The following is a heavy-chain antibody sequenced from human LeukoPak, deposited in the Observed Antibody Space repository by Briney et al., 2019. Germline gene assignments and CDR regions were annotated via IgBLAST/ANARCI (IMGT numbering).Heavy chain of an antibody. D-gene: IGHD4-17*01. CDR2: ISAYNGIT. Sequence: ASVKVSCKASGYTFGSYGISWVRQAPGQGLEWMGWISAYNGITNYAQKLQGRVTMTTDTSTSTAYMELRSLRSDDTAVYYCARHQARYGDYPPYYYYMDVWGKGTTVTISS. CDR3: ARHQARYGDYPPYYYYMDV. J-gene: IGHJ6*03. CDR1: GYTFGSYG. V-gene: IGHV1-18*01.